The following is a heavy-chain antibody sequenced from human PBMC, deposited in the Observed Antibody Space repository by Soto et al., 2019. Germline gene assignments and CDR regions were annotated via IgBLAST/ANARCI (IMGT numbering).Heavy chain of an antibody. J-gene: IGHJ4*02. Sequence: GGSLRLSCAASGFTFSSYGMHWVRQAPGKGLEWVAVIWYDGSNKYYADSGKGRFTISRDNSKNTLYLQMNSLRAEDTAVYYCARGGGETPPAHFDYWGQGTLVTVSS. D-gene: IGHD3-10*01. CDR1: GFTFSSYG. CDR3: ARGGGETPPAHFDY. V-gene: IGHV3-33*01. CDR2: IWYDGSNK.